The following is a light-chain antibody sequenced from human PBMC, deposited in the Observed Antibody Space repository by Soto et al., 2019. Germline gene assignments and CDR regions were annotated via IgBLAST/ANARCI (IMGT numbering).Light chain of an antibody. J-gene: IGKJ1*01. V-gene: IGKV3-20*01. CDR1: QTVTSGY. Sequence: EIVLTQSPDTLSLSPGERATLSCRASQTVTSGYLAWYQQKPGQAPRLLMYGVSTGATGIPDRFSGSGSGTDLTSAMSRVEPGEFKVYLCQLYGSSSKTFGLGARVEF. CDR2: GVS. CDR3: QLYGSSSKT.